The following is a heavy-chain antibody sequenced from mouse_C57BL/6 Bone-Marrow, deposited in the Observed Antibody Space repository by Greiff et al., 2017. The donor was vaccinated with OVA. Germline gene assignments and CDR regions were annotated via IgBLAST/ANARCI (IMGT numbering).Heavy chain of an antibody. CDR1: GFTFSSYA. D-gene: IGHD4-1*01. CDR2: ISDGGSYT. J-gene: IGHJ3*01. V-gene: IGHV5-4*03. Sequence: EVKLMESGGGLVKPGGSLKLSCAASGFTFSSYAMSWVRQTPEKRLEWVATISDGGSYTYYPDNVKGRITISRDNAKNNLYLQMSHLKSEDTAMYYCARNWDSAYWGQGTLVTVSA. CDR3: ARNWDSAY.